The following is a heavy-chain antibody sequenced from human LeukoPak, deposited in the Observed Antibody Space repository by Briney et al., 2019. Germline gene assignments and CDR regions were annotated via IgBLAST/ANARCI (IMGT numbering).Heavy chain of an antibody. CDR1: GFTFDDYA. CDR3: AKVSDGYNPYYFDY. CDR2: ISWSSGSI. D-gene: IGHD5-24*01. Sequence: GGSLRLSCAASGFTFDDYAMHWVRQAPGKGLEWVSGISWSSGSIGYADSVKGRFTISRDSAKNSLYLQMNSLRPEDTAFYYCAKVSDGYNPYYFDYWGQGALVTVSS. J-gene: IGHJ4*02. V-gene: IGHV3-9*01.